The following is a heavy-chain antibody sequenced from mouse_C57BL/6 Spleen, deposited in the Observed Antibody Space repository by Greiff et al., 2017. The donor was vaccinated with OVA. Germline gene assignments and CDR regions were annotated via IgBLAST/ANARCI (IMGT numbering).Heavy chain of an antibody. CDR1: GYSITSGYY. J-gene: IGHJ3*01. CDR2: ISYDGSN. D-gene: IGHD2-1*01. CDR3: ARGANGNWFAY. V-gene: IGHV3-6*01. Sequence: EVKLVESGPGLVKPSQSLSLTCSVTGYSITSGYYWNWIRQFPGNKLEWMGYISYDGSNNYNPSLKNRISITRDTSKNQFFLKLNSVTTEDTATYYCARGANGNWFAYWGQGTLVTVSA.